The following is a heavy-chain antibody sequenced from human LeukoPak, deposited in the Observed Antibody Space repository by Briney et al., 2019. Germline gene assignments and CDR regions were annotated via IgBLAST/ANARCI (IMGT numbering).Heavy chain of an antibody. J-gene: IGHJ4*02. V-gene: IGHV4-39*01. Sequence: PSETLSLTCTVSGGSISSSSYYWGWIRQPPGKGLEWIGSIYYSGSTYYNPSLKSRVTISVDTSKNQFSLKLSSVTAADTAVYYCARAGTMVRGVIVYWGQGTLVTVSS. CDR3: ARAGTMVRGVIVY. D-gene: IGHD3-10*01. CDR2: IYYSGST. CDR1: GGSISSSSYY.